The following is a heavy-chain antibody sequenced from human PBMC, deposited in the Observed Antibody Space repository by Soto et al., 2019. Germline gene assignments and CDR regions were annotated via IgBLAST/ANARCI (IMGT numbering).Heavy chain of an antibody. V-gene: IGHV3-30-3*01. CDR2: ISYDGSNK. D-gene: IGHD6-13*01. CDR1: GFSFSNYA. Sequence: QPRGSLRLSCVASGFSFSNYAMHWVRQAPGKGLEWVAVISYDGSNKYYADSVKGRFTISRDNSKNTLYLEMSSLRDDETAMYYCARDLIAALGNRNYWRQG. J-gene: IGHJ4*02. CDR3: ARDLIAALGNRNY.